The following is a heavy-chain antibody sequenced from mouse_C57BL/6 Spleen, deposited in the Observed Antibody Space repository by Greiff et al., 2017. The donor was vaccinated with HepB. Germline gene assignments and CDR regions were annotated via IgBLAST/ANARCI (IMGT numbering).Heavy chain of an antibody. CDR2: IDPSDSYT. CDR3: ARATGVATGYFDV. V-gene: IGHV1-50*01. Sequence: QVQLQQPGAELVKPGASVKLSCKASGYTFTSYWMQWVKQRPGQGLEWIGEIDPSDSYTNYNQKFKGKATLTVDTSSSTAYMQLSSLTSEDSAVYYYARATGVATGYFDVWGAGTTVTVSS. D-gene: IGHD1-1*01. CDR1: GYTFTSYW. J-gene: IGHJ1*01.